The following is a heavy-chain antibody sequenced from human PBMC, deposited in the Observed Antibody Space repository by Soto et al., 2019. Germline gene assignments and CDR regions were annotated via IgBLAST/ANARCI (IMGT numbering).Heavy chain of an antibody. V-gene: IGHV3-30-3*01. CDR3: ARGVFYYYGSSGYSPDY. D-gene: IGHD3-22*01. J-gene: IGHJ4*02. Sequence: LRLSFEGSVFTSSSYVMHWVGQAPGKGLEWVALISFDGSKKNYADSVKGRFTISRDNSKNMMYLQMNSLRPEDTAVYYCARGVFYYYGSSGYSPDYWGQGTLVTVSS. CDR1: VFTSSSYV. CDR2: ISFDGSKK.